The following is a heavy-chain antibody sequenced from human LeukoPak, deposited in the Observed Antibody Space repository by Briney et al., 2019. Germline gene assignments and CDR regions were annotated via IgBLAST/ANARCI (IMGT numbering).Heavy chain of an antibody. D-gene: IGHD3-10*01. CDR1: GGSFSGYH. CDR3: ARAPRRGYYGSGSYYWFDP. Sequence: SETLSLTCAVYGGSFSGYHWSWIRQPPGKGLEWIGEINHSGSTNYNPSLKSRVTISVDTSKNQFSLKLSSVTAADTAVYYCARAPRRGYYGSGSYYWFDPWGQGTLVTVSS. CDR2: INHSGST. J-gene: IGHJ5*02. V-gene: IGHV4-34*01.